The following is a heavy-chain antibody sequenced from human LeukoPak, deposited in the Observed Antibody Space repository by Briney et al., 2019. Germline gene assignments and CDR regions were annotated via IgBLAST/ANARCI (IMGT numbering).Heavy chain of an antibody. CDR1: GFTFSSYG. V-gene: IGHV3-30*19. Sequence: GGSLRLSCAASGFTFSSYGMHWVRQAPGKRLEWVAVISYDGSNKYYADSVKGRFTISRDNSKNTLYLQMNSLRSEDTAVYYCAKDRGSSSAAALDYWGQGTLVTVSS. CDR2: ISYDGSNK. CDR3: AKDRGSSSAAALDY. J-gene: IGHJ4*02. D-gene: IGHD6-6*01.